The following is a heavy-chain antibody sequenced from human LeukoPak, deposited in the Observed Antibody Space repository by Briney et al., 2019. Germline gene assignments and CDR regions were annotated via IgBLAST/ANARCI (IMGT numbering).Heavy chain of an antibody. CDR3: ARVGDWNDLVY. V-gene: IGHV4-59*01. CDR2: IFYTGGT. D-gene: IGHD1-1*01. J-gene: IGHJ4*02. Sequence: KPSETLSLNCTVSGGSLNNYYWTWLRQSPGKGLEWIGYIFYTGGTNYNPSLKSRVTISVDTSKNQFSLNLNSVTTTDTAVYYCARVGDWNDLVYWGQGAPVAVSS. CDR1: GGSLNNYY.